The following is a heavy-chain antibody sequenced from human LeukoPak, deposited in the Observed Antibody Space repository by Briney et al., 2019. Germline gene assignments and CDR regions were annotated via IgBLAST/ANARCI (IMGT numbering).Heavy chain of an antibody. CDR1: GGSFSGYY. CDR3: ARDKYYYGSGGIDY. V-gene: IGHV4-34*01. CDR2: INHSGST. J-gene: IGHJ4*02. D-gene: IGHD3-10*01. Sequence: PSETLSLTCAVYGGSFSGYYWSWIRQPPGKGLEWIGEINHSGSTNYNPSLKSRVTISVDTSKNQFSLKLSSVTAADTAVYYCARDKYYYGSGGIDYWGQGTLVTVSS.